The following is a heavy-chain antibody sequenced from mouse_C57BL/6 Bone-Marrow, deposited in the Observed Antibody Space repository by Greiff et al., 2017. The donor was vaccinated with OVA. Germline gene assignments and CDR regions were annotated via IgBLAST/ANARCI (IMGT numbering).Heavy chain of an antibody. CDR1: GFTFSDYY. CDR2: INYDGSST. J-gene: IGHJ2*01. D-gene: IGHD4-1*02. Sequence: EVKLMESEGGLVQPGSSMKLSCTASGFTFSDYYMAWVRQVPEKGLEWVANINYDGSSTYYLDSLKSRFIISRDNAKNILYLQMSSLKSEDTATYYCARGQLGLDYWGQGTTLTVSS. V-gene: IGHV5-16*01. CDR3: ARGQLGLDY.